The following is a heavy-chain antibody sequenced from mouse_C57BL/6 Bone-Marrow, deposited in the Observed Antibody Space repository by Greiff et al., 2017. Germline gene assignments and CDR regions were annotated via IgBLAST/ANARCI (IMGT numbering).Heavy chain of an antibody. CDR1: GYTFTTYW. D-gene: IGHD2-3*01. CDR2: IDPSDSYT. V-gene: IGHV1-50*01. CDR3: GRSDGYYEEVFAY. J-gene: IGHJ3*01. Sequence: VQLQQPGAELVKPGASVKLSCKASGYTFTTYWMQWVKQRPGQGLEWIGEIDPSDSYTNYNQQFKGKATLTVDTSSNTAYLQLSSLTSEDSAVDYYGRSDGYYEEVFAYWGQGTLVTVSA.